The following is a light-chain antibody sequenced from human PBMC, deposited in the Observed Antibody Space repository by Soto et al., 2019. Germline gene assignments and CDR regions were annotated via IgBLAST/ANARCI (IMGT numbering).Light chain of an antibody. CDR2: GNS. CDR3: QSYDSTFYV. V-gene: IGLV1-40*01. Sequence: QSVLTQPPSVSGAPGQRVTISCTGSSSSIGAGYDVHWYQQLPGTAPKLLIHGNSNRPSGVPDRFSGSKSGTSASLAITGLQAEDEADYYCQSYDSTFYVFGTGTKLTVL. CDR1: SSSIGAGYD. J-gene: IGLJ1*01.